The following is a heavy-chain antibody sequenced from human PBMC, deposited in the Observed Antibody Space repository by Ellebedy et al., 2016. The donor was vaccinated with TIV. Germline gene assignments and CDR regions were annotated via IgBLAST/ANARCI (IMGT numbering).Heavy chain of an antibody. CDR3: AREGYDILTGGMDV. CDR1: GFTVSSNY. Sequence: PGGSLRLSCAASGFTVSSNYMSRVRQAPGKGLEWVSVIYSGGSTYYSDSVKGRFTISRHNSKNTLYLQMNSLRAEDTAVYYCAREGYDILTGGMDVWGKGTTITVSS. CDR2: IYSGGST. D-gene: IGHD3-9*01. V-gene: IGHV3-53*04. J-gene: IGHJ6*04.